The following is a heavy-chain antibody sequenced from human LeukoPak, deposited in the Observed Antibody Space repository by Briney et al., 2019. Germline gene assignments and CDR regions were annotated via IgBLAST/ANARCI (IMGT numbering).Heavy chain of an antibody. Sequence: SETLSLSCTVSGGSITNYYWSWIRQTPGEGLEWIAYIYYNGNTNYNPSLKSRVTISVDASRNQFSLKVSSVTAADTAVYYCARGGEILDYWGRGTLVTVSS. D-gene: IGHD5-24*01. CDR2: IYYNGNT. CDR3: ARGGEILDY. CDR1: GGSITNYY. J-gene: IGHJ4*02. V-gene: IGHV4-59*01.